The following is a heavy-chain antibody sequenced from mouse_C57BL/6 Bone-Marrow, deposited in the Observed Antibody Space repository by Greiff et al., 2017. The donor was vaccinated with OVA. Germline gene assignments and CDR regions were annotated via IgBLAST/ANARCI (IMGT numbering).Heavy chain of an antibody. J-gene: IGHJ3*01. CDR2: IWTGGGT. Sequence: VKLMESGPGLVAPSQSLSITCTVSGFSLTSYAISWVRQPPGKGLEWLGVIWTGGGTNYNSALKSRLSISKDNSKSQVFLKMNSLQTDDTARYYCARNSYGSSLPEFAYWGQGTLVTVSA. CDR3: ARNSYGSSLPEFAY. CDR1: GFSLTSYA. D-gene: IGHD1-1*01. V-gene: IGHV2-9-1*01.